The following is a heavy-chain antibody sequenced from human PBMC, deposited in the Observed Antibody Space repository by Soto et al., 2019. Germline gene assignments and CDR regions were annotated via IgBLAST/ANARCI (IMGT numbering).Heavy chain of an antibody. CDR1: GFSFSKYG. J-gene: IGHJ4*02. V-gene: IGHV3-33*08. D-gene: IGHD1-1*01. CDR2: ISHDGSEK. CDR3: ARTGDGHHDFLDY. Sequence: QVLLVESGGGVVRPGRSLRLSCGASGFSFSKYGMHWVRQAPGEGLEWLSLISHDGSEKWYAESVKGRFTISRDNAKNSLFLQMNSLRVDDTAVYYCARTGDGHHDFLDYWGQGALVSVSS.